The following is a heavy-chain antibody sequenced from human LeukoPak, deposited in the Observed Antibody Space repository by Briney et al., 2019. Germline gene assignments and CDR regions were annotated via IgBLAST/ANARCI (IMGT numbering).Heavy chain of an antibody. J-gene: IGHJ6*03. CDR3: AKGGSDSSGYYSLYYYYYMDV. Sequence: QPGGSLRLSCAASGFTFSSYGMSWVRQAPGKGLEWVSAISPSGRNTYYADSVKGRFIISRDNSKNMLYLQMSSLRAEDTAVYYCAKGGSDSSGYYSLYYYYYMDVWGKGTTVTISS. CDR1: GFTFSSYG. V-gene: IGHV3-23*01. CDR2: ISPSGRNT. D-gene: IGHD3-22*01.